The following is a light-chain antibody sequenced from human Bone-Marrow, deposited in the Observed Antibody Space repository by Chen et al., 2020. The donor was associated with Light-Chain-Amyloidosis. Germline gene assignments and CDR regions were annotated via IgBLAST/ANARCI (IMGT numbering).Light chain of an antibody. J-gene: IGLJ3*02. CDR2: DDS. Sequence: SYVLTQPSSVSVAPGPTATIPWGGNNIGSTSVHWYQQTPGQAPLLVVYDDSDRPSGIPERLSGSNSGNTATLTISRVEAGDEADYYCQVWDRSSDRPVFGGGTKLTVL. CDR1: NIGSTS. CDR3: QVWDRSSDRPV. V-gene: IGLV3-21*02.